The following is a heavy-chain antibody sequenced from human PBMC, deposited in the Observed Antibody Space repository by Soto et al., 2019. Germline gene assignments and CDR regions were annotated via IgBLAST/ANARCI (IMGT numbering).Heavy chain of an antibody. V-gene: IGHV3-74*01. Sequence: GGSLTLSCAASGFTFSSYWMHWVRQAPGKGLVWVSRIKGDGSETNYADSVKGRFTIARDNAKNTPYLQLSSLRAEDTAVYYCLRGNSGYGNFDYCGQGTRVTVSS. D-gene: IGHD5-12*01. J-gene: IGHJ4*02. CDR2: IKGDGSET. CDR1: GFTFSSYW. CDR3: LRGNSGYGNFDY.